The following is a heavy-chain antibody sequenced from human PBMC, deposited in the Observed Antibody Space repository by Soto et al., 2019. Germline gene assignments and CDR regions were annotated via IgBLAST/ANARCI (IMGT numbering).Heavy chain of an antibody. CDR1: GGSISSYY. Sequence: QVQLQESGPGLVKHSETLSLTCTVSGGSISSYYWSWIRQPPGKGLEWIGYIYYSGSTNYNPSLKSRVTISVDTSKNQFSLKLSSVTAADTAVYYCARDGSGSMDVWGQGTTVTVSS. V-gene: IGHV4-59*01. J-gene: IGHJ6*02. D-gene: IGHD3-10*01. CDR3: ARDGSGSMDV. CDR2: IYYSGST.